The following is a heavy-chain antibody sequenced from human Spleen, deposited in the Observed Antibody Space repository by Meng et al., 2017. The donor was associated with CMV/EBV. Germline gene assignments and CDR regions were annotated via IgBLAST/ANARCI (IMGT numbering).Heavy chain of an antibody. CDR2: ISYDGSNK. CDR1: GFTFSSYA. Sequence: GESLKISCAASGFTFSSYAMHWVRQAPGKGLEWVAVISYDGSNKYYADSVKGRFTISRDNSKNTLYLQMNSLRAEDTAVYYCARGRSSSNPPYGMDVWGQGTTVTVSS. V-gene: IGHV3-30-3*01. J-gene: IGHJ6*02. CDR3: ARGRSSSNPPYGMDV. D-gene: IGHD6-6*01.